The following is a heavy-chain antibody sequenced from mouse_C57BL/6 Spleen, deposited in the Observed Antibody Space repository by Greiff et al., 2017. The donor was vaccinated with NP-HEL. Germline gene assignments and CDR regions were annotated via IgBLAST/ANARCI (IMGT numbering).Heavy chain of an antibody. CDR3: ALTTVVAKGYFDV. J-gene: IGHJ1*03. CDR1: GYAFSSSW. CDR2: IYPGDGDT. Sequence: VQLQQSGPELVKPGASVKISCKASGYAFSSSWMNWVKQRPGKGLEWIGRIYPGDGDTTYNGKFKGKATLTADKSSSTAYMQRSSLTSEDSAVYFCALTTVVAKGYFDVWGTGTTVTVSS. D-gene: IGHD1-1*01. V-gene: IGHV1-82*01.